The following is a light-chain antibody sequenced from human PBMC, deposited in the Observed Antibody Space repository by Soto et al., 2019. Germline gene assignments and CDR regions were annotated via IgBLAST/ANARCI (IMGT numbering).Light chain of an antibody. CDR2: FTS. CDR1: QTVSDNF. CDR3: QQYGKSPVT. Sequence: EIVLTQFPGILSLSPGERATLSCRASQTVSDNFLAWYQQKPGQSPRLLIYFTSSRATGIPDRFRGSGSGTDFTLTISSLEPEDFAVYYCQQYGKSPVTFGQGTKLEIQ. J-gene: IGKJ2*01. V-gene: IGKV3-20*01.